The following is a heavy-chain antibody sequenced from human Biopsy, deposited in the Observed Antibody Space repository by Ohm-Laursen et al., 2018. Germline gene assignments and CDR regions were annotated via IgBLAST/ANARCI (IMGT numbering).Heavy chain of an antibody. V-gene: IGHV1-69*06. CDR2: SIPLFNTA. J-gene: IGHJ2*01. Sequence: SVKVSCQASGGTFTNHAVGCVRQAPGQGLEWVGSSIPLFNTANYADKFQGRVTLTADKSTTTAYMELSSLRSEDTAIYYCARFPLGAYDDSGSYRAVEHWYFDLWGRGTLVTVSS. CDR3: ARFPLGAYDDSGSYRAVEHWYFDL. CDR1: GGTFTNHA. D-gene: IGHD3-22*01.